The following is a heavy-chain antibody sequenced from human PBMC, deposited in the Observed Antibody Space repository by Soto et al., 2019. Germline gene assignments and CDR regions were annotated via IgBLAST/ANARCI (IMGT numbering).Heavy chain of an antibody. Sequence: AVKVSCKASGLTFTSSAVQEVRQARGQRLEWIEWIVVGSGNTNYAQKFQERVTITRNISTSTAYMELSSLLSEDTAVYYCAAVSHYYDSSGYYPVGSFDIWGQGTMVTVSS. CDR2: IVVGSGNT. CDR1: GLTFTSSA. J-gene: IGHJ3*02. D-gene: IGHD3-22*01. CDR3: AAVSHYYDSSGYYPVGSFDI. V-gene: IGHV1-58*01.